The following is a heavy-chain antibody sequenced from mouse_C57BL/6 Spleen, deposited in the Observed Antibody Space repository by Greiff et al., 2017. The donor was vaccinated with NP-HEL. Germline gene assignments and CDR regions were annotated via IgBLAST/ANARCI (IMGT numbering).Heavy chain of an antibody. CDR3: ASHITTVVEGWFAY. Sequence: QVQLQQSGPGLVAPSQSLSITCTVSGFSLTSYAISWVRQPPGKGLEWLGVRGTGGGTNYNSALKSKLSISKDNSKSQVFLKMNSLQTDDTARYYCASHITTVVEGWFAYWGQGTLVTVSA. J-gene: IGHJ3*01. CDR1: GFSLTSYA. D-gene: IGHD1-1*01. CDR2: RGTGGGT. V-gene: IGHV2-9-1*01.